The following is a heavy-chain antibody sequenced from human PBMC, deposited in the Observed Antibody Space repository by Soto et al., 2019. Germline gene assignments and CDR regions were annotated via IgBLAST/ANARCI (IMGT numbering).Heavy chain of an antibody. J-gene: IGHJ3*02. CDR2: IGTAGDT. V-gene: IGHV3-13*01. Sequence: GGSLRLSCAASGFTFSSYDMHWVRQATGKGLEWVSAIGTAGDTYYPGSVKGRFTISRENAKNSLYLQMNSLRAEDTAVYYCARLLSWADAFDIWGQGTMVTVSS. CDR3: ARLLSWADAFDI. CDR1: GFTFSSYD.